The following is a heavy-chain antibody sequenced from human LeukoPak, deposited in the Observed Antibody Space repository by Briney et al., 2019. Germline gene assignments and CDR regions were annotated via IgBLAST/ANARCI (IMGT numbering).Heavy chain of an antibody. CDR2: IYYSGST. D-gene: IGHD5-24*01. CDR1: GGSISSGGYY. J-gene: IGHJ6*04. CDR3: ARAPWPLDV. Sequence: SQTLSLTCPVSGGSISSGGYYWRWIRQHPGKGLEWFGYIYYSGSTYYNPSLKRRVTISVDTSKNQFSLKLSSVTAADTDVYYCARAPWPLDVWGKGTTVTVSS. V-gene: IGHV4-31*03.